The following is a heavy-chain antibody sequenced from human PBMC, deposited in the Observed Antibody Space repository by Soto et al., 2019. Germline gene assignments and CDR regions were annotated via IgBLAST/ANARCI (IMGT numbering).Heavy chain of an antibody. V-gene: IGHV3-15*01. CDR1: GFMFRTAW. CDR3: VEGWNDF. D-gene: IGHD1-1*01. Sequence: HLVESGGDLVKPGGSLRLSCAASGFMFRTAWLGGVRQAQGRGLEWVGRIKSKRDGGTTDYAPPVKGRFVISRDDSKNTLYLQMNSLKTDDTAVYYCVEGWNDFWGQGTLVAVSS. CDR2: IKSKRDGGTT. J-gene: IGHJ4*02.